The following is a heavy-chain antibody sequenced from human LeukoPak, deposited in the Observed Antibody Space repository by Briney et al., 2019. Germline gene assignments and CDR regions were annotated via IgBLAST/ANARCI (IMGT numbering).Heavy chain of an antibody. V-gene: IGHV3-48*03. D-gene: IGHD6-13*01. Sequence: PGGSLRLSCVASGFSFSSFEMNWVRQAPGKGLEWVYAGSVKGRFTISRDNSKNTLYLQMSSLRPEDTAVYYCVKAAGSWYGYFDYWGQGTLVTVSS. CDR3: VKAAGSWYGYFDY. CDR1: GFSFSSFE. J-gene: IGHJ4*02.